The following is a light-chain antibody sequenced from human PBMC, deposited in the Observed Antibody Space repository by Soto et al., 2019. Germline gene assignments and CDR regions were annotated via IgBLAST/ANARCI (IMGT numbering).Light chain of an antibody. CDR2: GAS. Sequence: DIEMTQSPSTLSESIGDRVTITCRASQSIRTWLAWYQQKPGRAPKLLIYGASTLESGVPSRFSGSGSGTEFTLTFISLQHDNLETYYGQQYNCYFGGGTSVAIK. J-gene: IGKJ3*01. CDR1: QSIRTW. V-gene: IGKV1-5*03. CDR3: QQYNCY.